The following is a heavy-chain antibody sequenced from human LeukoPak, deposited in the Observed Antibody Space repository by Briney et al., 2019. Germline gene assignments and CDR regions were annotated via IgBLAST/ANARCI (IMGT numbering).Heavy chain of an antibody. D-gene: IGHD3-10*01. V-gene: IGHV1-18*01. CDR3: ARHFYGSGTYYHFDY. CDR1: GYSFPSYG. J-gene: IGHJ4*02. CDR2: ISPYNDNT. Sequence: ASVKVPCKASGYSFPSYGISWVRQAPGQGPEWMGWISPYNDNTNYAQKLQSRATLTTDTSTSTAYMELRSLRSDDTAVYYCARHFYGSGTYYHFDYWGQGTLVTVSS.